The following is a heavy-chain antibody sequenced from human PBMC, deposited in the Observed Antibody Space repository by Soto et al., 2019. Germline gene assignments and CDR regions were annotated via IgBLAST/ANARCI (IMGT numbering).Heavy chain of an antibody. CDR2: IYPGDSET. CDR3: ARPRDSSDRVDY. D-gene: IGHD3-22*01. V-gene: IGHV5-51*01. J-gene: IGHJ4*02. CDR1: GYSFASYW. Sequence: PGESLKISCKGSGYSFASYWIGWVRQMPVKGLEWMGIIYPGDSETRYSPSFQGQVTISADKSISTAYLQWSSLKASDTAMYYCARPRDSSDRVDYWGQGTLVTVSS.